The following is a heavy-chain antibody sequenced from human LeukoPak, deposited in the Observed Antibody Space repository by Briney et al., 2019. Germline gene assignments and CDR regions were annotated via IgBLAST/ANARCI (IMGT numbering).Heavy chain of an antibody. J-gene: IGHJ4*02. V-gene: IGHV1-58*02. D-gene: IGHD5-12*01. CDR1: GFTFTSSA. Sequence: GASVKVSCKASGFTFTSSAMQWVRQARGQRLEWIGWIVVGSGNTNYAQKFQGRVTITADKSTSTAYMELSSLRSEDTAVYYCARGPSGYHNTGGQGTLVTVSS. CDR2: IVVGSGNT. CDR3: ARGPSGYHNT.